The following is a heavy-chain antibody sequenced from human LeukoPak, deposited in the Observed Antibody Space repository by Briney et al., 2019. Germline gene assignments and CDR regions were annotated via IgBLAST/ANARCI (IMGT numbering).Heavy chain of an antibody. J-gene: IGHJ6*03. CDR3: ARTAAAGSWAWYYYYYMDV. Sequence: GGSLRLSCAASGFTFSSYWMSWVRQAPGKGLEWVANIKQDGSEKYYVDSVKGRSTISRDNAKNSLYLQMNSLRAEDTAVYYCARTAAAGSWAWYYYYYMDVWGKGTTVTVSS. CDR1: GFTFSSYW. V-gene: IGHV3-7*01. D-gene: IGHD6-13*01. CDR2: IKQDGSEK.